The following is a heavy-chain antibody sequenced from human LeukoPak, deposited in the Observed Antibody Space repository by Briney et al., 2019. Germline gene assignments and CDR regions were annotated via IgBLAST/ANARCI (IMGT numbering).Heavy chain of an antibody. Sequence: PSETLSLTCAVYGGSFSGYYWSWIRQPPGKGLEWIGEINHSGSTNYNPSLKSRVTISVDTSKNQFSLKLSSVTAADTAVYYCASGVGATSLGYWGQGTLVTVSS. CDR3: ASGVGATSLGY. D-gene: IGHD1-26*01. J-gene: IGHJ4*02. V-gene: IGHV4-34*01. CDR2: INHSGST. CDR1: GGSFSGYY.